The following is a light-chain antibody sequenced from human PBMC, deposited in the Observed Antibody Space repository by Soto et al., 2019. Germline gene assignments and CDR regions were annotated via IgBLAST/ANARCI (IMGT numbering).Light chain of an antibody. CDR1: QSVSSSY. Sequence: EIVLTQSPGTLSLSPGERATLSCRASQSVSSSYLAWYQQKPGQAHRLLIYGASSRATGIPDRFSGSGSGTDFTLTISRLEPEDFAVYYCQQYGSSPPETFGQGTKLEIK. J-gene: IGKJ2*01. V-gene: IGKV3-20*01. CDR3: QQYGSSPPET. CDR2: GAS.